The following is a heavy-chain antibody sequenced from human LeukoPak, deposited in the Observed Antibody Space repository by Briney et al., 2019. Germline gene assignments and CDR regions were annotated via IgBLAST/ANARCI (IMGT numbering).Heavy chain of an antibody. Sequence: SQTLSLTCTVSGDSISSGGYYWSWIRQHPGKGLEWIGYIYYSGSTYYNPSLKSRVTISVDTSKNQFSLKLSSVTAADTAVYYCARTRRPVAVAGPYYFDYWGQGTLVTVSS. CDR3: ARTRRPVAVAGPYYFDY. CDR1: GDSISSGGYY. J-gene: IGHJ4*02. V-gene: IGHV4-31*03. D-gene: IGHD6-19*01. CDR2: IYYSGST.